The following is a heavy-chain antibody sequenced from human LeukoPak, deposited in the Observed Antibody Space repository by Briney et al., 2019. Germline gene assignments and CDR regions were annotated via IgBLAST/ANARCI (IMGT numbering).Heavy chain of an antibody. Sequence: GGSLRLSCAASGFTFSSYETHWVRQAPGKGLEYVSAISSNGDSTYYANFVKGRFIISRDNSKNTLYLQMGSLRPEDMAVYYCARGRPGDVWGEGTTVTVSS. CDR2: ISSNGDST. CDR1: GFTFSSYE. V-gene: IGHV3-64*01. J-gene: IGHJ6*04. CDR3: ARGRPGDV.